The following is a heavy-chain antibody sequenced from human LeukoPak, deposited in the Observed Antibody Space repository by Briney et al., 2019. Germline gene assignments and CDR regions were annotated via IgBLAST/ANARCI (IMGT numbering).Heavy chain of an antibody. D-gene: IGHD3-22*01. CDR3: GRAPFHFDGSGFSMDAFDV. CDR1: GGTFSSHA. V-gene: IGHV1-69*05. J-gene: IGHJ3*01. CDR2: TTPIFGSA. Sequence: SVKVSCKASGGTFSSHAVSWARQAPGQGLEWMGGTTPIFGSAEYAQQLQDGLKITTDDSPNTAYMILSSLRSEAHALYYCGRAPFHFDGSGFSMDAFDVCGQGTKVTDSS.